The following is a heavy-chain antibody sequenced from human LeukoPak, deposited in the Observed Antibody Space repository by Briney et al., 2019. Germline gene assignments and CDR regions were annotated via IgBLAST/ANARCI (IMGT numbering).Heavy chain of an antibody. J-gene: IGHJ3*02. CDR1: GGSFSGYY. V-gene: IGHV4-59*01. CDR3: ATYCGGDCYAGDAFDI. CDR2: IYYSGST. Sequence: SETLSLTCAVYGGSFSGYYWSWIRQPPGKGLEWIGYIYYSGSTNYNPSLKSRVTISVDTSKNQFSLKLSSVTAADTAVYYCATYCGGDCYAGDAFDIWGQGTMVTVSS. D-gene: IGHD2-21*02.